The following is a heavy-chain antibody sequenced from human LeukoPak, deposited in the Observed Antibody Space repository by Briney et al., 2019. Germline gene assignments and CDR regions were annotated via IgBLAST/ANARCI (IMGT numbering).Heavy chain of an antibody. CDR1: GGTFSSYA. D-gene: IGHD1-26*01. CDR3: ARGPQNRGGELDY. CDR2: IIPIFGTA. V-gene: IGHV1-69*05. J-gene: IGHJ4*02. Sequence: GASVKVSCKASGGTFSSYAISWVRQAPGQGLEWMGGIIPIFGTANYAQKFQGRVTITTDESTTTAYMELSSLRSEDTAVYYCARGPQNRGGELDYWGQGTLVTVSS.